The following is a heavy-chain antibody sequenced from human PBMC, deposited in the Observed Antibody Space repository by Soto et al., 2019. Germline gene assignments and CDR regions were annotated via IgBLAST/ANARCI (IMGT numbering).Heavy chain of an antibody. CDR3: ARDPCSHGVCYGDI. Sequence: ASVKGSCKTSGYTFKTSATQWVRQAPGQRPEWMGWISIADGNTKYSQAFQGRLTFTTDTSASTVFMELSDLGSEDTALYYCARDPCSHGVCYGDIGGR. CDR2: ISIADGNT. V-gene: IGHV1-3*04. D-gene: IGHD2-8*01. J-gene: IGHJ2*01. CDR1: GYTFKTSA.